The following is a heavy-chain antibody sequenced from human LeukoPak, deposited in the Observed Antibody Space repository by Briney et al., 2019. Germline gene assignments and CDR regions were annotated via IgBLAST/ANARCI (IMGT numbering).Heavy chain of an antibody. CDR3: AGFKPAYSSSSHSGAFDI. D-gene: IGHD6-6*01. CDR1: GDSIGSGSYY. CDR2: IYHSGST. Sequence: SQTLSLTCVVSGDSIGSGSYYWSWIRQPPGKGLEWIAYIYHSGSTNYNPSLKSRVTISVDTSKNQFSLKLSSVTAADTAVYYCAGFKPAYSSSSHSGAFDIWGQGTMVTVSS. V-gene: IGHV4-30-2*02. J-gene: IGHJ3*02.